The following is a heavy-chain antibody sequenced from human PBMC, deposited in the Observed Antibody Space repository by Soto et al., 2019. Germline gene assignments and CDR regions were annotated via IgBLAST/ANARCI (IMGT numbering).Heavy chain of an antibody. D-gene: IGHD2-2*01. V-gene: IGHV3-15*01. CDR1: GFTFSNAW. CDR3: TTVEGRYCSSTSCPAPLRYYYYMDV. CDR2: IKSKTDGGTT. Sequence: GGSLRLSCAASGFTFSNAWMSWVRQAPGKGLEWVGRIKSKTDGGTTDYAGPVKGRFTISRVDSKNTLYLQMNSLKTEDTAVYYCTTVEGRYCSSTSCPAPLRYYYYMDVWGKGTTVTVSS. J-gene: IGHJ6*03.